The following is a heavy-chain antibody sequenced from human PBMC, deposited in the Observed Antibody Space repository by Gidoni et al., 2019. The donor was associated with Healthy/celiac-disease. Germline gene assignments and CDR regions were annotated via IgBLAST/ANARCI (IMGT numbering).Heavy chain of an antibody. CDR3: AGSTVTTAVLFYYYYGMDV. Sequence: QVQLVQSGAEVKKPGSSVKVYCKASGGTFSSYAISWVRQAPGQGLEWMGGLIPILGTANYAQKFQGRVTITADKSTSTAYMELSSLRSEDTAVYYCAGSTVTTAVLFYYYYGMDVWGQGTTVTVSS. CDR2: LIPILGTA. J-gene: IGHJ6*02. V-gene: IGHV1-69*06. CDR1: GGTFSSYA. D-gene: IGHD4-17*01.